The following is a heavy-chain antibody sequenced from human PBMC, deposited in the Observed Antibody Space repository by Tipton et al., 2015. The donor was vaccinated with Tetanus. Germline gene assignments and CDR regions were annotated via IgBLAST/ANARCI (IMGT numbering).Heavy chain of an antibody. J-gene: IGHJ4*02. CDR2: ISAYNGNT. Sequence: QVQLVQSGAELKKPGASVKVSCTASGYTFTSYGISWVRQAPGQGLEWMGWISAYNGNTNYAQKLQGRVTMTPDTSTSTASMELRSLRSDDTAVYYCARDVGGNVPSVADYWGQGTLVTVSS. D-gene: IGHD4-23*01. CDR3: ARDVGGNVPSVADY. CDR1: GYTFTSYG. V-gene: IGHV1-18*01.